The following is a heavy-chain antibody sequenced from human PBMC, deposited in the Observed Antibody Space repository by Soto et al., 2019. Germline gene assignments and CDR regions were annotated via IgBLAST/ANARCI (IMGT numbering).Heavy chain of an antibody. D-gene: IGHD2-21*02. CDR3: ARSIVVVTALDY. J-gene: IGHJ4*02. CDR2: INAGNGNT. CDR1: GYTFTSYA. V-gene: IGHV1-3*05. Sequence: QVQLVQSGAEEKKPGASVKVSCKASGYTFTSYAIHWVRQAPGQRLEWMGWINAGNGNTKYSQKFQGRITITTDTSASTAYMELSSLRSEDTAVYYCARSIVVVTALDYWGQGTLVTVSS.